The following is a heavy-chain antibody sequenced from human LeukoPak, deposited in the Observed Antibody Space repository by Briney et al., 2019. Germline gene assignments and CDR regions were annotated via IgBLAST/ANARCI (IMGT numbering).Heavy chain of an antibody. V-gene: IGHV3-7*03. D-gene: IGHD3-10*01. CDR3: ARDHDYGSGSYSAFDI. Sequence: GGSLRLSCAASGFTFSIYWMSWVRQAPGKGLEWVANIKHDGSEKHYVDSVKGRLTISRDNAKNSLYLQMNSLRAEDTAVYYCARDHDYGSGSYSAFDIWGQGTMVTVSS. J-gene: IGHJ3*02. CDR2: IKHDGSEK. CDR1: GFTFSIYW.